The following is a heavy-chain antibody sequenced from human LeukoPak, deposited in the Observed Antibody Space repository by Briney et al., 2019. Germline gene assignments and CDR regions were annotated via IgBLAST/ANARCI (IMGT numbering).Heavy chain of an antibody. J-gene: IGHJ4*02. CDR1: GFTFSNYW. Sequence: GGSLRLSCAASGFTFSNYWISWVRQAPEKGLEWVANIKADGSEKQYVDSVKGRFTISRDNSKNTLYLQMNSLRAEDTAVYYCARDSGGYSYGGFDYWGQGTLVTVSS. D-gene: IGHD5-18*01. CDR3: ARDSGGYSYGGFDY. V-gene: IGHV3-7*01. CDR2: IKADGSEK.